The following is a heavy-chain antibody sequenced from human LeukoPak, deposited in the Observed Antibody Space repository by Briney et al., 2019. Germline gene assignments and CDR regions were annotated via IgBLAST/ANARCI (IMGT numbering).Heavy chain of an antibody. D-gene: IGHD6-13*01. CDR2: IRYGGST. Sequence: SETLSLTCTVSGDSVSSGDNHWSWVRQPPGKGLEWIGYIRYGGSTYYNPSLKSRVIISVDMSKNQFSLSLNSLSAADSAVYYCARAAAVTNSWYYFDYWGQGTLVTVSS. V-gene: IGHV4-30-4*01. CDR1: GDSVSSGDNH. CDR3: ARAAAVTNSWYYFDY. J-gene: IGHJ4*02.